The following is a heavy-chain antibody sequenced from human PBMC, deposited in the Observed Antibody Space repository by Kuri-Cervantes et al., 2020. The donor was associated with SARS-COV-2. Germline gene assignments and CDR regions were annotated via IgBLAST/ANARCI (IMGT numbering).Heavy chain of an antibody. Sequence: LSLTCAASGFTFDDYAMHWVRQAPGKGLEWVSGISWNSGSIGYADSVKGRFTISRDSAKNSLYLQMNSLRAEDTALYYCAKDIRSSGWSIDYWGQGTLVTVSS. CDR2: ISWNSGSI. V-gene: IGHV3-9*01. CDR3: AKDIRSSGWSIDY. J-gene: IGHJ4*02. D-gene: IGHD6-19*01. CDR1: GFTFDDYA.